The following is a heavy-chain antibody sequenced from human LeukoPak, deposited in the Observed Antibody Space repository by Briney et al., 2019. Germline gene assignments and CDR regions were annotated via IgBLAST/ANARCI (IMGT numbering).Heavy chain of an antibody. J-gene: IGHJ4*02. V-gene: IGHV4-61*01. CDR1: GGSVSSGSYY. Sequence: SETLSLTCTVSGGSVSSGSYYWSWIRQTPGKGVEWIGYIYYSGSTNYNPSLKSRVTISVDTSQNQFSLKLSSVTAADTAVYYCARVDYGDFSLDYWGQGTLVTVSS. CDR2: IYYSGST. CDR3: ARVDYGDFSLDY. D-gene: IGHD4-17*01.